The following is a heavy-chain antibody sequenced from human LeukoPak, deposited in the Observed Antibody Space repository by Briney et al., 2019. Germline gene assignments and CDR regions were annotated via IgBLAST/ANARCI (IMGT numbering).Heavy chain of an antibody. CDR2: ISGNGDTT. CDR3: VANMYKYMDV. J-gene: IGHJ6*04. CDR1: GLTFSTYA. D-gene: IGHD2-2*01. Sequence: GGSLRLSSAVSGLTFSTYAMSWFRQAPGRGLEWVSSISGNGDTTYYADSVRGRFTISRDNSKKTAYLQMNSLRAEDTAVYYAVANMYKYMDVWGKGTTVTVSS. V-gene: IGHV3-23*01.